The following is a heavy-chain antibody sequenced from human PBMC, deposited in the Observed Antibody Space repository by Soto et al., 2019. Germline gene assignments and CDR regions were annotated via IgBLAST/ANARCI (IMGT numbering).Heavy chain of an antibody. V-gene: IGHV1-3*01. Sequence: ASVKVSCKASGCTFNTFAISWVRQAPGQRLEWLGWINAIIRTPKYAQKFQGRVTITRDTSASTAYMELSSLRSEDTAVYYCARDLGGWPDYWGQGTLVTVSS. J-gene: IGHJ4*02. D-gene: IGHD2-15*01. CDR3: ARDLGGWPDY. CDR1: GCTFNTFA. CDR2: INAIIRTP.